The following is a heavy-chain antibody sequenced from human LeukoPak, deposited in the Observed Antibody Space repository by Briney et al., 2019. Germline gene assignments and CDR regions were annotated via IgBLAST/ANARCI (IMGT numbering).Heavy chain of an antibody. CDR3: ARGWLAETTVVTPYNY. Sequence: GASVKVSCKASGGIFINYAINWVRQAPGQGLEWMGGIIPIFGTAHYAQKFQGRVTITADESTSTAYMELSSLRSEDTAVYYCARGWLAETTVVTPYNYWGQGTLVTVSS. CDR1: GGIFINYA. CDR2: IIPIFGTA. J-gene: IGHJ4*02. D-gene: IGHD4-23*01. V-gene: IGHV1-69*13.